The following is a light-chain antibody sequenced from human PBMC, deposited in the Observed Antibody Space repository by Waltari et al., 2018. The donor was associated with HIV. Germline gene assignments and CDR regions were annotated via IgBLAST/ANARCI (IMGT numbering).Light chain of an antibody. J-gene: IGKJ1*01. CDR2: LGS. CDR1: QSLLHSNGYNY. Sequence: DLVMTQSPLSLPVTPGEPASISCRSSQSLLHSNGYNYLDWYLQKPGQSPQLLIYLGSNRASGVPDRFSGSGSGTDFTLKIRRVEAEDVGVYYCMQALQSPLTFGQGP. V-gene: IGKV2-28*01. CDR3: MQALQSPLT.